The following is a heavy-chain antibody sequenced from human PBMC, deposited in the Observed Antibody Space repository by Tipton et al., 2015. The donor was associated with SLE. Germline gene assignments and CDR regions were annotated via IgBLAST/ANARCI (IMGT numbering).Heavy chain of an antibody. V-gene: IGHV4-59*01. J-gene: IGHJ4*02. Sequence: TLSLTCTVSGGSFSDDYWSWIRQPPGRGLEWIGYISYIGSTNINASLKSRVTMSVDTSKNQFSLSLISVTDADTAIYYCARDSHSSSWYYFDNWGQGTLVTVSS. CDR2: ISYIGST. D-gene: IGHD6-13*01. CDR1: GGSFSDDY. CDR3: ARDSHSSSWYYFDN.